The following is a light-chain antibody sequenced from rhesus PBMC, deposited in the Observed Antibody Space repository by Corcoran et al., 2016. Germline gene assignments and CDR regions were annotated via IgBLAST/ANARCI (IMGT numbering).Light chain of an antibody. CDR1: QVLRGF. CDR3: LHHNSYPCT. Sequence: DIQMTQSPSSLSASVGDTVTITCRARQVLRGFLKWFQQKPGKAPKLLIYDLSSLESGVPSRCSGNGCGTDFTLTISSLQSEDFAAYYWLHHNSYPCTFGPGTKLDIK. V-gene: IGKV1-28*03. J-gene: IGKJ3*01. CDR2: DLS.